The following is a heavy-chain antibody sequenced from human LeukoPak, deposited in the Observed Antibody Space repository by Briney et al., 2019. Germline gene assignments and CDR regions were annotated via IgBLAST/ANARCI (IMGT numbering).Heavy chain of an antibody. CDR3: ARREIAVGYFDY. CDR1: GGSISSSSYY. J-gene: IGHJ4*02. CDR2: IYYSGST. V-gene: IGHV4-39*01. D-gene: IGHD6-19*01. Sequence: SETLSLTCTVSGGSISSSSYYWGWIRQPPGKGLEWIGSIYYSGSTYYNPSLKSRVTISVDTSKNQFSLKLSSVTAADTAVYYCARREIAVGYFDYWGQGTLVTVSS.